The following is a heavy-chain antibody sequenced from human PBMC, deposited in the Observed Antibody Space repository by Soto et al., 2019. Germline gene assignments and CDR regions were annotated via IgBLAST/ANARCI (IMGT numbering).Heavy chain of an antibody. D-gene: IGHD3-3*01. V-gene: IGHV1-8*01. J-gene: IGHJ6*03. Sequence: GASVKVSCKASGYTFTSYDINWVRQATGQGLEWMGWMNPNSGNTGYAQKFQGRVTMTRNTSISTAYMELSSLRSEDTAVYYCARSGYHDFWSGYYYYYMDVWGKGTTVTVSS. CDR2: MNPNSGNT. CDR1: GYTFTSYD. CDR3: ARSGYHDFWSGYYYYYMDV.